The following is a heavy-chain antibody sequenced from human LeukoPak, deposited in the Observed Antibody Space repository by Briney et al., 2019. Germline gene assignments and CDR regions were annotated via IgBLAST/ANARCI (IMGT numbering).Heavy chain of an antibody. CDR2: ISYDGSNK. J-gene: IGHJ4*02. CDR1: GFTFSSYD. D-gene: IGHD3-16*01. CDR3: AKGGWGTVLDY. Sequence: PGGSLRLSCAASGFTFSSYDMHWVRQAPGKGLEWVAVISYDGSNKYCADSVKGRFTISRDNSENTLYLQLNSLKAEDTAVYYCAKGGWGTVLDYWGQGTLVTVSP. V-gene: IGHV3-30*18.